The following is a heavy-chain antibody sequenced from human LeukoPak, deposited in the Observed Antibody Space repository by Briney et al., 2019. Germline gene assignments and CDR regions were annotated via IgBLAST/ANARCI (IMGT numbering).Heavy chain of an antibody. V-gene: IGHV3-30*18. CDR1: GFTFSSYG. CDR2: ISYDGSNK. CDR3: AKGWYGGNSRGRAFDI. Sequence: GGSLRLSCAASGFTFSSYGMQWVRQAPGKGLEWVAVISYDGSNKYYADSVKGRFTISRDNSTNTLYLQMNSLRAEDTAVYYCAKGWYGGNSRGRAFDIWGQGTMVTVSS. D-gene: IGHD4-23*01. J-gene: IGHJ3*02.